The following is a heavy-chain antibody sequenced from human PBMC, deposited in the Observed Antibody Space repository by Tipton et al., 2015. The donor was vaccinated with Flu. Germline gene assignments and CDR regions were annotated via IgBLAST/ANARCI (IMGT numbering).Heavy chain of an antibody. J-gene: IGHJ5*02. V-gene: IGHV4-38-2*01. CDR2: VHQTGSP. Sequence: LRLSCSVSGDSIGSDYYWGWIRQPPGKGLEWIGNVHQTGSPYYNPSLRSRVTIGVDRAKNQFSLRLTSVTAADMAVYYCARREYSNYVSEPKSWFDPWGQGTLVTVSS. D-gene: IGHD6-6*01. CDR1: GDSIGSDYY. CDR3: ARREYSNYVSEPKSWFDP.